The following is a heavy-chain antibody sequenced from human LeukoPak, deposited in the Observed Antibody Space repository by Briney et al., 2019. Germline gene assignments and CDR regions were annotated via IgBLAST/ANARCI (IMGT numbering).Heavy chain of an antibody. V-gene: IGHV3-23*01. CDR2: ISGSGGNT. D-gene: IGHD3-10*01. Sequence: GGSLRLSCAASGFTFSTYAMSWVRQAPGKGLEWGSAISGSGGNTYYEDSVKGRFTISRDNPKNTLYLQMNSLMAEDTAVYYCAKTFYYGSGTLYYFDYWGQGTLVTVSS. CDR1: GFTFSTYA. J-gene: IGHJ4*02. CDR3: AKTFYYGSGTLYYFDY.